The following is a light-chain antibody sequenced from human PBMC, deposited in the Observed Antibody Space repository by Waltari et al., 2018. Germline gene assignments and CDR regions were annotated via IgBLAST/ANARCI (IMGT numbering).Light chain of an antibody. Sequence: EIVLQQSPGTLSLSPGERATISCRASQSDSSSYLAWYQQKPGQAPRLLIYGASSRATRIPDRFSGSGSGTDFTLTISRLEPEDFAVYYCQQYGSSHSFGQGTKLEIK. CDR3: QQYGSSHS. CDR1: QSDSSSY. CDR2: GAS. J-gene: IGKJ2*01. V-gene: IGKV3-20*01.